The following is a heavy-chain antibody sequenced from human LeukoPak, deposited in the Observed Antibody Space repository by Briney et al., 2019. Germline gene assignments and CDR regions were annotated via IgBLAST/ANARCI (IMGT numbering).Heavy chain of an antibody. CDR2: INHSGST. D-gene: IGHD4-11*01. J-gene: IGHJ5*02. V-gene: IGHV4-34*01. Sequence: SETLSLTCAVYGGSFSGYYWSWIRQPPGKGLEWIGEINHSGSTNYNPSLKSRVTISVDTSKSQFSLKLSSVTAADTAVYYCARAETTSGADWFDPWGQGTLVTASS. CDR3: ARAETTSGADWFDP. CDR1: GGSFSGYY.